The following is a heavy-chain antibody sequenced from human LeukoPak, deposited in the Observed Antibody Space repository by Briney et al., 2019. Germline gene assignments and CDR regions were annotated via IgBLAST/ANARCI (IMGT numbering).Heavy chain of an antibody. V-gene: IGHV3-48*03. J-gene: IGHJ3*02. CDR2: ISSSGSTT. CDR3: ARDRQRWLQSPNDAFDI. Sequence: GGSLRLSCAASGFTFSSYEMNWVRQAPGKGLEWVSYISSSGSTTYYADSVKGRFTISRDNANNSLYLQMNSLRAEDTAVYYCARDRQRWLQSPNDAFDIWGQGTMVTVSS. D-gene: IGHD5-24*01. CDR1: GFTFSSYE.